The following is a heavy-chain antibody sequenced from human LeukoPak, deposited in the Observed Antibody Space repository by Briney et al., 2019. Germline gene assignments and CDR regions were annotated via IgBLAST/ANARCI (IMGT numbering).Heavy chain of an antibody. Sequence: SVKVSCKASGGTFSSYAISWVRRAPGQGLEWMGGIIPIFGTANYAQKFQGRVTITTDESTSTAYMELSSLRSEDTAVYYCARDTYYDFWSGYYSNNWFDPWGQGTLATVSS. CDR1: GGTFSSYA. D-gene: IGHD3-3*01. CDR2: IIPIFGTA. CDR3: ARDTYYDFWSGYYSNNWFDP. J-gene: IGHJ5*02. V-gene: IGHV1-69*05.